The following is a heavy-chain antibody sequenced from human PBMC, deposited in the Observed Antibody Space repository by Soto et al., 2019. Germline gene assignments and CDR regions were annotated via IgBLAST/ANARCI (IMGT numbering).Heavy chain of an antibody. D-gene: IGHD2-15*01. CDR2: IWYDGSNK. Sequence: QVQLVESGGGVVQPGRSLRLSCAASGFTFSSYGMHWVRQAPGKGLEWVAVIWYDGSNKYYADSVKGRFTISRDNSKNTRYLQMNSLRAEDTAVYYCARDGGKVAATYDAFAIWGQGTMVTVSS. CDR3: ARDGGKVAATYDAFAI. J-gene: IGHJ3*02. V-gene: IGHV3-33*01. CDR1: GFTFSSYG.